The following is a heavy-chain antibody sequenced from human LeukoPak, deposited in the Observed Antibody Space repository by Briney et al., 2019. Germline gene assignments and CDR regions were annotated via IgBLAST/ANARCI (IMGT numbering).Heavy chain of an antibody. J-gene: IGHJ6*02. V-gene: IGHV4-61*01. D-gene: IGHD5-18*01. CDR3: ARDRDTALYYYYGMDV. CDR1: GGSVSSGSYY. CDR2: IYYSGST. Sequence: SETLSLTCTVSGGSVSSGSYYWSWIRQPPGKGLEWIGYIYYSGSTNYNPSLKSRVTISVDTSKNQFSLKLSSVTAADMAVYYCARDRDTALYYYYGMDVWGQGTTVTVSS.